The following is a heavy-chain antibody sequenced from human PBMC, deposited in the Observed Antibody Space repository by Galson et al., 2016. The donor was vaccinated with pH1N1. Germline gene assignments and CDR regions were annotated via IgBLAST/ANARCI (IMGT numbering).Heavy chain of an antibody. Sequence: SLRLSCAASGFTVSSNYMSWVRQAPGKGLEWVSPIYSGGRTYYAGPVKGRFTISRDNSKNTLYLQMNSLRVEDTAVYYCARVGDFWSYYYYNMDVWGQGTTVTVSS. V-gene: IGHV3-53*01. J-gene: IGHJ6*02. CDR2: IYSGGRT. CDR1: GFTVSSNY. D-gene: IGHD3-3*01. CDR3: ARVGDFWSYYYYNMDV.